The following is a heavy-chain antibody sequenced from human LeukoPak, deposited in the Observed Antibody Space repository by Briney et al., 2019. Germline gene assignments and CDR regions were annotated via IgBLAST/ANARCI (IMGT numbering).Heavy chain of an antibody. D-gene: IGHD3-10*01. J-gene: IGHJ4*02. V-gene: IGHV3-21*01. CDR1: GFTFSSYA. CDR3: AGVLWFGEAFGY. Sequence: KPGGSLRLSCAASGFTFSSYAMSWVRQAPGKGLEWVSSISSSSYIYYADSVKGRFTISRDNAKNSLYLQMNSLRAEDTAVFYCAGVLWFGEAFGYWGQGTLVTVSS. CDR2: ISSSSYI.